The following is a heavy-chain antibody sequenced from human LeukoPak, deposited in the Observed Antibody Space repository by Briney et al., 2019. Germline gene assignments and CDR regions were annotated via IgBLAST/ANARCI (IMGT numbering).Heavy chain of an antibody. Sequence: ASVKVSCKASGYTFTCYYMHWVRQAPGQGLEWMGRINPNSGGTNYAQKVQGRVTMTRDTSISTAYMELSRLRSDDTAVYYCARDITGYGFDYWGQGTLVTISS. CDR1: GYTFTCYY. CDR2: INPNSGGT. J-gene: IGHJ4*02. D-gene: IGHD3-9*01. V-gene: IGHV1-2*06. CDR3: ARDITGYGFDY.